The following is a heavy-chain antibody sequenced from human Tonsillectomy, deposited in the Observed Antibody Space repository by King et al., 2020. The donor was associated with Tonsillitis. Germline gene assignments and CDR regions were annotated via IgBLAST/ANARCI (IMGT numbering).Heavy chain of an antibody. CDR2: INSDGSST. CDR1: GFTFSSYW. V-gene: IGHV3-74*02. CDR3: DGNYLDYYYGMDV. D-gene: IGHD3-22*01. J-gene: IGHJ6*04. Sequence: VQLVESGGGLVQPGGSLRLSCAASGFTFSSYWMHWVRQAPGKGLVWVSRINSDGSSTGYADSVKGRFTISRDNAKNTLYLQMNSLRAEDTAVYYCDGNYLDYYYGMDVWGEGTTVTVSS.